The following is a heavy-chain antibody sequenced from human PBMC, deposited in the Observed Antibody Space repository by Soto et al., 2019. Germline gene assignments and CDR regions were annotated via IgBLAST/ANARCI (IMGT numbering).Heavy chain of an antibody. CDR2: VKDGGVT. D-gene: IGHD5-12*01. V-gene: IGHV4-34*01. CDR1: GGSFTGYY. J-gene: IGHJ4*02. CDR3: TRGQEGVVATH. Sequence: QVQLQQWGAGLLKPSETLSLTCAVNGGSFTGYYWSWVRQPPGKGLAWIGEVKDGGVTNYSPSLRGRVTISSDAPKKQFSLKVTSVTAADTAVYYCTRGQEGVVATHWDQGTLVTVSS.